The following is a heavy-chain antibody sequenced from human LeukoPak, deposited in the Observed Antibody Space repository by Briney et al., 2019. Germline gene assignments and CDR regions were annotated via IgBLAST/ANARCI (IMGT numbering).Heavy chain of an antibody. CDR1: GFTFSSYV. D-gene: IGHD3-16*01. Sequence: PGGSLRLSCAASGFTFSSYVMDWVRQAPGKGLEWVSAISGGGGGTYYADSVKGRFTISRDNSKNTPSLQMNSLRAEDTAVYFCANRGVSYFYMDVWGKGTTVTVSS. CDR2: ISGGGGGT. J-gene: IGHJ6*03. V-gene: IGHV3-23*01. CDR3: ANRGVSYFYMDV.